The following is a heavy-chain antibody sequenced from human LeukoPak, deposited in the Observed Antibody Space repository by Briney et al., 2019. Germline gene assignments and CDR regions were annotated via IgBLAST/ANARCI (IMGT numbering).Heavy chain of an antibody. CDR2: ISGSGGST. J-gene: IGHJ4*02. CDR1: GFTFSNYQ. CDR3: AKAPGDYDY. Sequence: PGGSLRLSCAASGFTFSNYQMNWVRQAPGKGLEWVSAISGSGGSTYYADSVKGRFTISRDNSKNTLYLQMNSPRAEDTAVYYCAKAPGDYDYWGQGTLVTVSS. D-gene: IGHD4-17*01. V-gene: IGHV3-23*01.